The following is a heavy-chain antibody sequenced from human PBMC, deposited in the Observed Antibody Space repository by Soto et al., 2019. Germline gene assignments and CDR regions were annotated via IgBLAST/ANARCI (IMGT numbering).Heavy chain of an antibody. V-gene: IGHV3-7*01. D-gene: IGHD2-2*01. J-gene: IGHJ4*02. Sequence: PGGSLRLSCAASGFTFSSYWMSWVRQAPGKGLEWVATIKQDGSEKHYVDSVEGRFTISRDNAKDSLSLQMNSLRAEDTTIYYFPGGCGRPSGPYSFDYWGQGTLVPVS. CDR3: PGGCGRPSGPYSFDY. CDR1: GFTFSSYW. CDR2: IKQDGSEK.